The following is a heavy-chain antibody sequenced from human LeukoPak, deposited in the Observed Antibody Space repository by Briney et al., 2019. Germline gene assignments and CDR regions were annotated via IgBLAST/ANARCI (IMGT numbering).Heavy chain of an antibody. J-gene: IGHJ6*03. CDR1: GGTISSYY. Sequence: SETLSLTCTVSGGTISSYYWCWIRQPPGKGLEWIGYIYYSGSTNYNPSLKSRVTISVDTSKNQFSLKLSSVTAADTAVYYCARGAYYYGSGTPGGYYYYYYVDVWGKGTTVTVSS. CDR3: ARGAYYYGSGTPGGYYYYYYVDV. V-gene: IGHV4-59*08. D-gene: IGHD3-10*01. CDR2: IYYSGST.